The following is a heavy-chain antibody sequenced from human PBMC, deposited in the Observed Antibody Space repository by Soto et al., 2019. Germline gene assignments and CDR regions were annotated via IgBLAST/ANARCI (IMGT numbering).Heavy chain of an antibody. CDR1: RFMFSRCA. D-gene: IGHD5-12*01. CDR3: VKEWTPRRAFDS. J-gene: IGHJ4*02. V-gene: IGHV3-23*01. Sequence: PGGSLRLSCTASRFMFSRCAMSWVRQAPGKGVEWVSGISGSGGSRWYAESVKGRFTISRDNPNNSLYLEMNSLRVEDTAKYYCVKEWTPRRAFDSWGQGTLVTVSS. CDR2: ISGSGGSR.